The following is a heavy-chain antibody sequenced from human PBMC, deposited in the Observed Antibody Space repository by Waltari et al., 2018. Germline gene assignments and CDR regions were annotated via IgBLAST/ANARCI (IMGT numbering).Heavy chain of an antibody. D-gene: IGHD4-17*01. CDR1: GFTYSMYW. CDR3: ARGARRTTVTTGWWYFDL. J-gene: IGHJ2*01. V-gene: IGHV3-74*01. Sequence: EVQLVESGGGLVQPGGYLSLHCSASGFTYSMYWMPWVRQAPGKGLVWVSRSNSDGSSTSYADSVKGRFTISKDNAKNTVYLQMNSLRAEDTAIYYCARGARRTTVTTGWWYFDLWGRGTLVTVSS. CDR2: SNSDGSST.